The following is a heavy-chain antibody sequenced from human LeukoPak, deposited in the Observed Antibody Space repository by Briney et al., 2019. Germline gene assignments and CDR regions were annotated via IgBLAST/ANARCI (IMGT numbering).Heavy chain of an antibody. D-gene: IGHD6-19*01. V-gene: IGHV3-23*01. J-gene: IGHJ5*01. CDR3: AKPISGGLAVTADWFHP. CDR2: INANSGTT. CDR1: GFAFSVYA. Sequence: GGSLRLSCTASGFAFSVYAMSWLRQPPGKGLEWVSTINANSGTTSYAASVRGRFTISRDNSKNTLYLQLSTLRADDTATYYCAKPISGGLAVTADWFHPWGQGTLVVVSS.